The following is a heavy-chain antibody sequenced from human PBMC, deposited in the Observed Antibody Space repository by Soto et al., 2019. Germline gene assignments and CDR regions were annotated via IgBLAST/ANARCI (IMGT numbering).Heavy chain of an antibody. V-gene: IGHV4-59*01. CDR1: GGSISSYY. CDR2: IYYSGST. CDR3: ASEGTYCSGGSCYSGRFGAFDI. D-gene: IGHD2-15*01. J-gene: IGHJ3*02. Sequence: SETLSLTCTVSGGSISSYYWSWIRQPPGKGLEWIGYIYYSGSTNYNPSLKSRVTISVDTSKNQFSLKLSSVTAADTAVYYCASEGTYCSGGSCYSGRFGAFDIWGQGTMVTVSS.